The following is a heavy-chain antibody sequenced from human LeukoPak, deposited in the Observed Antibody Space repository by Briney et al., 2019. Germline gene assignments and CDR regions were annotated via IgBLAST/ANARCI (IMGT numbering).Heavy chain of an antibody. CDR3: ARGLLGGAVAGTSDY. D-gene: IGHD6-19*01. J-gene: IGHJ4*02. Sequence: GGSLRLSCAASGFTFSSYSMNWVRQAPGKGLEWVSYISSSSSTIYYADSVKGRFTISRDNAKNSLYLQMNSLRAGDTAVYYCARGLLGGAVAGTSDYWGQGTLVTVSS. CDR2: ISSSSSTI. CDR1: GFTFSSYS. V-gene: IGHV3-48*01.